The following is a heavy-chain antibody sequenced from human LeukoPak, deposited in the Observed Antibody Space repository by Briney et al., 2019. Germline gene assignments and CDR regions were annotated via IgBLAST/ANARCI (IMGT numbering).Heavy chain of an antibody. CDR1: GGTFSSYA. D-gene: IGHD2-15*01. CDR2: ISAYNGNT. J-gene: IGHJ4*02. V-gene: IGHV1-18*01. CDR3: ARARYCSGGSCYSDY. Sequence: GASVKVSCKASGGTFSSYAISWVRQAPGQGLEWMGWISAYNGNTNYAQKLQGRVTMTTDTSTSTAYMELRSLRSDDTAVYYCARARYCSGGSCYSDYWGQGTLVTVSS.